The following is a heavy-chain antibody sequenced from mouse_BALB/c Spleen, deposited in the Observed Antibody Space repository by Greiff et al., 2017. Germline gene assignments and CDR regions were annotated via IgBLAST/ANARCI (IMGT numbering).Heavy chain of an antibody. D-gene: IGHD1-1*01. V-gene: IGHV5-12-1*01. CDR2: ISSGGGST. CDR1: GFAFSSYA. CDR3: ARRYDSSSSSGLAY. J-gene: IGHJ3*01. Sequence: EVHLVESGGGLVKPGGSLKLSCAASGFAFSSYAMSWVRQTPGKRLEWVAYISSGGGSTSYPDTVKGRFTISIDNAKNTLYLQMSSLKSEETAMYYGARRYDSSSSSGLAYWGQGTLVTVSA.